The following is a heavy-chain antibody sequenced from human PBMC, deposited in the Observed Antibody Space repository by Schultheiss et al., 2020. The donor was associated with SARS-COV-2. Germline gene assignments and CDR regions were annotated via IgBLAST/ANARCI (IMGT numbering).Heavy chain of an antibody. V-gene: IGHV3-53*05. CDR1: GFTVSSNY. J-gene: IGHJ2*01. Sequence: GGSLRLSCAASGFTVSSNYMSWVRQAPGKGLEWVSVIYSGGSTYYADSVKGRFTISRDNSKNTLYLQMNSLRAEDTAVYYCARASTTVSYSVLWYFDLWGRGTLVTVSS. CDR3: ARASTTVSYSVLWYFDL. D-gene: IGHD4-11*01. CDR2: IYSGGST.